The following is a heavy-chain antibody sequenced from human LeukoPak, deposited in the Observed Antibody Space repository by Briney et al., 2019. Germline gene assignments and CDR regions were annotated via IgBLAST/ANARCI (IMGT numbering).Heavy chain of an antibody. D-gene: IGHD6-19*01. CDR1: GFTFSSYG. J-gene: IGHJ4*02. CDR3: AKDQRYSSGTFDY. Sequence: GGSLRLSCAASGFTFSSYGMHWVRQAPGKGLEWVAVISYDGSNKYYADPVKGRFTIPRDNSKNTLYLQMNSLRAEDTAVYYCAKDQRYSSGTFDYWGQGTLVTVSS. CDR2: ISYDGSNK. V-gene: IGHV3-30*18.